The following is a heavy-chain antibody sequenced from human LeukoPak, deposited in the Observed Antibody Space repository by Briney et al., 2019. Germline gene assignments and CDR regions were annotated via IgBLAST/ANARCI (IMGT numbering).Heavy chain of an antibody. D-gene: IGHD6-13*01. Sequence: SETLSLTCTVSGGSISSYYWTWVRQPAGKGLEWIGRIYTSGSTNYSPSLKSRVTMSVDTSKNEFSLKLNSVTAADTAVYYCARGRAYSSSWYGILDYWGQGTLVTVSS. J-gene: IGHJ4*02. CDR2: IYTSGST. CDR3: ARGRAYSSSWYGILDY. CDR1: GGSISSYY. V-gene: IGHV4-4*07.